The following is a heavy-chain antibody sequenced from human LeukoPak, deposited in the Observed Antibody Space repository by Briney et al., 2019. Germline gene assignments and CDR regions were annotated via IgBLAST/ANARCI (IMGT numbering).Heavy chain of an antibody. CDR2: MYSGGTT. V-gene: IGHV3-66*01. J-gene: IGHJ4*02. Sequence: GGSLRLSCTGSGFTVSSSYMSWVRQTPGKGLEWVSVMYSGGTTYYTDSVKGRFTISRDSSKNTVNLQMNSLRAEDTAVYYCARDRRDGYCLGHWGQGTLVTVSS. CDR3: ARDRRDGYCLGH. D-gene: IGHD5-24*01. CDR1: GFTVSSSY.